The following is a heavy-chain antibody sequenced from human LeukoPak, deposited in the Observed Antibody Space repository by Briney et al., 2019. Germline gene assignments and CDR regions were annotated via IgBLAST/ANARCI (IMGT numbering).Heavy chain of an antibody. D-gene: IGHD3-22*01. CDR3: ASGTYSSGYDY. V-gene: IGHV3-53*01. CDR1: GFTVSSNY. Sequence: PGGSLRLSCAASGFTVSSNYMTWVRQAPGKGLEWVSVIYNGGSTYYADSVKGRFTISRDNSKNTLYLQMNSLRAEDTAVYYCASGTYSSGYDYWGQGTLVTVSS. CDR2: IYNGGST. J-gene: IGHJ4*02.